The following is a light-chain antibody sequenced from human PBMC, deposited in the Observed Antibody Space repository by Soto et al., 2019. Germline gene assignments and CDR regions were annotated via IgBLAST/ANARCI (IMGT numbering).Light chain of an antibody. CDR3: QQYHNWPPST. V-gene: IGKV3-15*01. Sequence: EILMRQSPATMSVSPGESATLSCRASQSVSSKLAWYQHKPGQVPRPLIGGASTRATGVSARLSGSGSGTEFNLIISSLQSADFAVYYCQQYHNWPPSTFGQGTRLEI. J-gene: IGKJ5*01. CDR1: QSVSSK. CDR2: GAS.